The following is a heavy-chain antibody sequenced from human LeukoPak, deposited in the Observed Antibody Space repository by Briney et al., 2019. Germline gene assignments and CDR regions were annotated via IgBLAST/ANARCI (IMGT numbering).Heavy chain of an antibody. V-gene: IGHV3-21*01. CDR1: GFTSSTYT. J-gene: IGHJ4*02. CDR3: VRVWGHSGYDYFPFDY. CDR2: INGDGRNI. Sequence: PGGSLRLSCAASGFTSSTYTMNWVRQAPGKGLEWVSSINGDGRNIYYADSMKGRFTISRDNAKNSLYLQMNSLRAEDTAMYYCVRVWGHSGYDYFPFDYWGQGTLVTVSS. D-gene: IGHD5-12*01.